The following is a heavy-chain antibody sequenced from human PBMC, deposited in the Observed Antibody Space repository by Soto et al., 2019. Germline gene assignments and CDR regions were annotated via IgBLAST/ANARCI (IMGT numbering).Heavy chain of an antibody. J-gene: IGHJ5*02. CDR1: GGSIRSSSYY. Sequence: ASETLSLTCTAPGGSIRSSSYYWARVRQPPGKGLEWIGTIYYSGNTYYNPSLKSRVTISVDTSKNQFSVKLSSVTAADTAVYYCARETAGGNWFDPWGQGTPVTVSS. V-gene: IGHV4-39*01. D-gene: IGHD6-13*01. CDR3: ARETAGGNWFDP. CDR2: IYYSGNT.